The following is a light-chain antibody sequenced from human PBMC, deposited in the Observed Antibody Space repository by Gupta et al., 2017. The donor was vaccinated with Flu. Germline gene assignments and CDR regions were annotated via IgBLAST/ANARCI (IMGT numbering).Light chain of an antibody. Sequence: DIQMTQSPSSLSASVGDRVTFTCRARQRIGNCLNWYQKRAGKSSKLLIYAASRLESGVPLRFSGSGSGTDFTLTISRLQPEDSGAYYCQQRDSSPWTFGQGTKVEIK. V-gene: IGKV1-39*01. CDR3: QQRDSSPWT. CDR1: QRIGNC. CDR2: AAS. J-gene: IGKJ1*01.